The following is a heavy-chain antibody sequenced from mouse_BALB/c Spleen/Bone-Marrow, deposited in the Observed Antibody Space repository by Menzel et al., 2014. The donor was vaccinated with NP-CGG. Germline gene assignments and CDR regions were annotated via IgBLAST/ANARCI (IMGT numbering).Heavy chain of an antibody. CDR3: AKSYYYGYVAY. CDR2: INPDSSTI. D-gene: IGHD1-2*01. V-gene: IGHV4-1*02. J-gene: IGHJ3*01. Sequence: EVKLVESGGGLVQPGGSLKLSCAASGFDFSRYWVTWVRQAPGKGLEWIGEINPDSSTINYTPSLKDKFIISRDNAKNTLYLQMSKVRSEDTALYYCAKSYYYGYVAYWGQGTLVTVSA. CDR1: GFDFSRYW.